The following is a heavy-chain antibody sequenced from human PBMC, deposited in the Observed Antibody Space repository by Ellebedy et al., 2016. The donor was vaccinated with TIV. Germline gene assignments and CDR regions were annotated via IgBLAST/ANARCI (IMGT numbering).Heavy chain of an antibody. CDR2: ITSSDGSRT. J-gene: IGHJ4*02. V-gene: IGHV3-74*01. D-gene: IGHD3-10*01. CDR1: GFAFTSYW. CDR3: ARGGDYYGSGTFPPDF. Sequence: GGSLRLXXPASGFAFTSYWMHWVRQPPGKGLLWVSRITSSDGSRTSYADSVKGRFTISRDNAKNTLYLQMNSLRVEDTAVYYCARGGDYYGSGTFPPDFWGQGTLVTVSS.